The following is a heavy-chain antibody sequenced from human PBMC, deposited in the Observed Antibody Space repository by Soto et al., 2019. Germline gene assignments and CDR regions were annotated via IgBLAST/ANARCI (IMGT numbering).Heavy chain of an antibody. J-gene: IGHJ4*02. CDR1: GFTFSSYA. V-gene: IGHV3-23*01. CDR3: SKDPGMVYAAHPDY. D-gene: IGHD2-8*01. Sequence: GGSLRLSCAASGFTFSSYAMSWVRQAPGKGLEWVSAISGSGGSTYYADSVKGRFTISRDNSKNTLYLQMNSLRAEDTAVYYCSKDPGMVYAAHPDYWGQGTLVTVSS. CDR2: ISGSGGST.